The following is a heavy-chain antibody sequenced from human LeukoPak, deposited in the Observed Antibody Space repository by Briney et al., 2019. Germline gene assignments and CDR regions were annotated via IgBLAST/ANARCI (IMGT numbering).Heavy chain of an antibody. CDR3: AKCGDGYNSGYYYYYMDV. Sequence: PGGSLRLSCAASGFTLSSYAMTWVRQAPGKGLEWVSAISGSGGSTYYADSVKGQFTISRDNSKNTLFLQMNSLRAEDTAVYYCAKCGDGYNSGYYYYYMDVWGKGTTVTVSS. V-gene: IGHV3-23*01. CDR1: GFTLSSYA. D-gene: IGHD5-24*01. CDR2: ISGSGGST. J-gene: IGHJ6*03.